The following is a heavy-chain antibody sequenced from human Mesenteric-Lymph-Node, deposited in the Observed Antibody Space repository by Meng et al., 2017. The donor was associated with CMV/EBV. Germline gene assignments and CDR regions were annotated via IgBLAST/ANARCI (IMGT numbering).Heavy chain of an antibody. V-gene: IGHV3-7*01. J-gene: IGHJ4*02. CDR3: ARIGYSSSSLDY. D-gene: IGHD6-6*01. CDR1: GFTFGNYW. Sequence: GGSLRLSCTVSGFTFGNYWMTWVRQAPGKGLEWVANINQDGGVRYYGDSVKGRFTISRDNAKNSVYLQVNSLRAEDTTMFYCARIGYSSSSLDYWGQGALVTVSS. CDR2: INQDGGVR.